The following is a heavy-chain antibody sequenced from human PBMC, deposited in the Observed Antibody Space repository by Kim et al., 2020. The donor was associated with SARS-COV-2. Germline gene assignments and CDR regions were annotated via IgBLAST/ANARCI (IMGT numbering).Heavy chain of an antibody. Sequence: GGSLRLSCAASGFTFSSYGMHWVRQAPGKGLEWVAVISYDGSNKYYADSVKGRFTISRDNSKNTLYQQMNSLRAEDTAVYYCAKGRSTAGTPDFDYWGQGTLVTVSS. V-gene: IGHV3-30*18. J-gene: IGHJ4*02. CDR3: AKGRSTAGTPDFDY. CDR1: GFTFSSYG. CDR2: ISYDGSNK. D-gene: IGHD6-13*01.